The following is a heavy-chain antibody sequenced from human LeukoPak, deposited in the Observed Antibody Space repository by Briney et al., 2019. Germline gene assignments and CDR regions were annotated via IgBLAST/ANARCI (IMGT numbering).Heavy chain of an antibody. D-gene: IGHD6-13*01. Sequence: SQALSLICSVSGDSVSSGGYYWSWLRQPPGRGLERSVYMYYNAKTHYNPSLQSRVTISVDRSQNQVSLKLNSVTAADTATYFCATTAGSSKWYHNDFYYYYMDVWGQGTTVAVSS. J-gene: IGHJ6*03. CDR3: ATTAGSSKWYHNDFYYYYMDV. V-gene: IGHV4-30-2*01. CDR2: MYYNAKT. CDR1: GDSVSSGGYY.